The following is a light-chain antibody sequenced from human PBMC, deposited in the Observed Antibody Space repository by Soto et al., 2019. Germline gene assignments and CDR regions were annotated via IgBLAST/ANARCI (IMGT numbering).Light chain of an antibody. Sequence: QSALTQPASVSGSPGQSITISCTGTSSDIDTYNYVSWYQQHPGKVPKLMIYDVSNRPSWVSNRFPGSKSGNTASLTISGLQAEDGADYYCNSYASSNTLGVFGAGTKLTVL. J-gene: IGLJ1*01. CDR3: NSYASSNTLGV. CDR1: SSDIDTYNY. V-gene: IGLV2-14*01. CDR2: DVS.